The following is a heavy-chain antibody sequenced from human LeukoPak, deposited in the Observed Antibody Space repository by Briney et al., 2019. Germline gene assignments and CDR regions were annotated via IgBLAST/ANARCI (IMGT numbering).Heavy chain of an antibody. CDR2: ISSSSSYI. J-gene: IGHJ4*02. D-gene: IGHD3-22*01. Sequence: GGSLRLSCAVSGFTFSTYSMNWVRQAPGKGLEWVSSISSSSSYIYYADSVKGRFTISRDNAKNSLYLQMNSLRAEDTAVYYCARGKPITMIVVAHQYYFDYWGQGTLVTVSS. CDR3: ARGKPITMIVVAHQYYFDY. CDR1: GFTFSTYS. V-gene: IGHV3-21*01.